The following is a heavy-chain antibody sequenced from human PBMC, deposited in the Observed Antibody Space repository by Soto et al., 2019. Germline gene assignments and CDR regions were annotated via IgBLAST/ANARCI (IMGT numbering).Heavy chain of an antibody. CDR2: IYYSGST. CDR1: GGSISRYY. J-gene: IGHJ4*02. Sequence: WETLSLTCTVSGGSISRYYWSWIRQPPGKGLEWIGYIYYSGSTNYNPSLKSRVTISVDTSKNQFSLKLSSVTAADTAVYYCARGYFDWLHHFDYWGQGTLVTVSS. D-gene: IGHD3-9*01. CDR3: ARGYFDWLHHFDY. V-gene: IGHV4-59*01.